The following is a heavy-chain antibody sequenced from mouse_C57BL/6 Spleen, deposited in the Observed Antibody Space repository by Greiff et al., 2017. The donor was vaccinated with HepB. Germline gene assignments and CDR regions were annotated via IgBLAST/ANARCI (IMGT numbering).Heavy chain of an antibody. V-gene: IGHV14-4*01. Sequence: EVKLKESGAELVRPGASVKLSCTASGFNIKDDYMHWVKQRPEQGLEWIGWIDPENGDTEYASKFQGKATITADTSSNTAYLQLSSLTSEDTAVFYCSWRGYYGSSYGWYFDVWGTGTTVTVSS. CDR2: IDPENGDT. CDR3: SWRGYYGSSYGWYFDV. CDR1: GFNIKDDY. D-gene: IGHD1-1*01. J-gene: IGHJ1*03.